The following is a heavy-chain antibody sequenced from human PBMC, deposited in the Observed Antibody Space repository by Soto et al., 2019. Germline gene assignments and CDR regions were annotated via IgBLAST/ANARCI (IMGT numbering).Heavy chain of an antibody. CDR3: AHFREIYDFWSGYYGSFPPIFDY. Sequence: QITLKESGPTLVKPTQTLTLTCTFSGFSLSTSGVGVGWIRQPPGKALEWLALIYWDDDKRYSPSLKSRLTITKDTSKNQVVLTMTNMDPVDTATYYCAHFREIYDFWSGYYGSFPPIFDYWGQGTLVTVSS. D-gene: IGHD3-3*01. J-gene: IGHJ4*02. V-gene: IGHV2-5*02. CDR1: GFSLSTSGVG. CDR2: IYWDDDK.